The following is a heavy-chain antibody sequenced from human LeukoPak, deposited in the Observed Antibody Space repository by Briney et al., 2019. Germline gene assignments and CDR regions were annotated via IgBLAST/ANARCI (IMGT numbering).Heavy chain of an antibody. CDR1: DFTFSNYW. Sequence: GGSLRLSCVASDFTFSNYWMSWVRQAPGKGLEWVSSISSSSSYIYYADSVKGRFTISRDNAKNSLYLQMNSLRAEDTAVYYCARDGGSYWGQGTLVTVSS. V-gene: IGHV3-21*01. J-gene: IGHJ4*02. CDR2: ISSSSSYI. D-gene: IGHD3-10*01. CDR3: ARDGGSY.